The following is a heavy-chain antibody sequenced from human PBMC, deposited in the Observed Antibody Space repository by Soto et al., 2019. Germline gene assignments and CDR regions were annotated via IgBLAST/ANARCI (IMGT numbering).Heavy chain of an antibody. Sequence: GGALRVSCSASGVTFSTYAMSWVRQAPGKGLEWVSGVSDSGGTTYYADSVKGRFTISRDNSKNTLYLQMNSLRGEDTAVYYCAQRGGSGYYGAFDYWGQGTLVTVSS. V-gene: IGHV3-23*01. CDR2: VSDSGGTT. CDR1: GVTFSTYA. J-gene: IGHJ4*02. CDR3: AQRGGSGYYGAFDY. D-gene: IGHD3-22*01.